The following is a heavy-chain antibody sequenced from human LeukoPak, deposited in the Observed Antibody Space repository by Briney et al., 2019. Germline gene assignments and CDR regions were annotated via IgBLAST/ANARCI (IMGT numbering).Heavy chain of an antibody. J-gene: IGHJ5*02. Sequence: PSETLSLTCTVSGGSISSSSYYWGWIRQPPGKGLEWVSTIRGSGGSTYYADSVKGRFTISRDNPKNTLYLQMNSLRAGDTAVYYCARDLGLGYWDPWGQGTLVTVSS. V-gene: IGHV3-23*01. CDR3: ARDLGLGYWDP. CDR2: IRGSGGST. CDR1: GGSISSSSYY. D-gene: IGHD2-15*01.